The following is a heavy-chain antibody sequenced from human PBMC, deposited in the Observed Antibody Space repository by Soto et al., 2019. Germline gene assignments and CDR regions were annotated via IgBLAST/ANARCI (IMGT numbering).Heavy chain of an antibody. CDR2: IIPIFGTA. J-gene: IGHJ6*02. CDR3: ARDGFANMELGVVIILADDYYYGMDV. CDR1: GGTFSSYA. D-gene: IGHD3-3*01. Sequence: SVKVSCQASGGTFSSYAISWVRQAPGQGLEWMGGIIPIFGTANYAQKFQGRVTITADESTSTAYMELSSLRSEDTAVYYCARDGFANMELGVVIILADDYYYGMDVWGQGTTVTVSS. V-gene: IGHV1-69*13.